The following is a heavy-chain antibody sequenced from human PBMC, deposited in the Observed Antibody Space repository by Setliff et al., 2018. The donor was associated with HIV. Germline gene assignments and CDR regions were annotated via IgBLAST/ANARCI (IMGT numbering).Heavy chain of an antibody. CDR3: ARDLRIPYYGMDV. J-gene: IGHJ6*02. CDR1: GYTFTTYD. Sequence: ASVKVSCKASGYTFTTYDISWVRQASGQGLEWLGWMNPNSGNTGYAQNFQGRVTMTRNTSITTAYMELSSLRSEDTAVYYCARDLRIPYYGMDVWSQGTTVTVSS. V-gene: IGHV1-8*01. D-gene: IGHD4-17*01. CDR2: MNPNSGNT.